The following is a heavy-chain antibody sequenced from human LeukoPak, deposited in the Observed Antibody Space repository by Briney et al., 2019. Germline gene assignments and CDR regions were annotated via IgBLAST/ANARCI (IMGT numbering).Heavy chain of an antibody. Sequence: SETLSLTCTVSGGSISSYYWRWIRQPPGKGLEWIGYIYYSGSTNYNPSLKSRVTISVDTSKNQFSLKLSSVTAADTAVYYCARDGGRDYYGSGSYDYYFDYWGQGTLVTVSS. CDR2: IYYSGST. D-gene: IGHD3-10*01. V-gene: IGHV4-59*01. J-gene: IGHJ4*02. CDR3: ARDGGRDYYGSGSYDYYFDY. CDR1: GGSISSYY.